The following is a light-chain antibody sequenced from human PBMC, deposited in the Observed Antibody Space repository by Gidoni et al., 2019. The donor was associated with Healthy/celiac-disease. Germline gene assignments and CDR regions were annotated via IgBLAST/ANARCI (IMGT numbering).Light chain of an antibody. Sequence: AIQLTQSPSSLSASVGDRVTITCRASQGISSALAWYQQKPGKAPKLLIYDASSLESGVPSRFSGSGSGTDFALTISSLQPEDFATYYWQQFNSYPRTFGQGTKVEIK. J-gene: IGKJ1*01. CDR1: QGISSA. V-gene: IGKV1-13*02. CDR2: DAS. CDR3: QQFNSYPRT.